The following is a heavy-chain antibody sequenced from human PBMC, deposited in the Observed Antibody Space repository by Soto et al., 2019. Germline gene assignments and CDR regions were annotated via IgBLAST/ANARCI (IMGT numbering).Heavy chain of an antibody. Sequence: SETLSLTCTVCGGSVSSANYYWSWIRQPPGKGLEWIGYIYYSGSTYYNPSLKSRVTISVDTSKNQFSLKLSSVTAADTAVYYCAGIYSGSPGGTLRYWGQGTLVTVSS. J-gene: IGHJ4*02. CDR1: GGSVSSANYY. CDR2: IYYSGST. V-gene: IGHV4-61*01. D-gene: IGHD1-26*01. CDR3: AGIYSGSPGGTLRY.